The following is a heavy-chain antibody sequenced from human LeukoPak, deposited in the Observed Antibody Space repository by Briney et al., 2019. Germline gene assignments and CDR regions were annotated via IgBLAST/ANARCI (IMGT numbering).Heavy chain of an antibody. D-gene: IGHD4-23*01. Sequence: GGSLRLSCAASGFPLSSYAMSWVRQVPGKGLEWVSSISSSSSYIYYADSVKGRFTISRDNAKNSLYLQMNSLRAEDTAVYYCARVVSMTTLVDYWGQGTLVTASS. CDR2: ISSSSSYI. V-gene: IGHV3-21*01. CDR1: GFPLSSYA. CDR3: ARVVSMTTLVDY. J-gene: IGHJ4*02.